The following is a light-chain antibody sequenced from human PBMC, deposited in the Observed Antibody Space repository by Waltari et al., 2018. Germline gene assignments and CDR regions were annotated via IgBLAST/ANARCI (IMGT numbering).Light chain of an antibody. CDR1: SSAIGGYNY. J-gene: IGLJ2*01. CDR2: EVS. V-gene: IGLV2-14*01. CDR3: SSYVSSSTLEL. Sequence: QSALTPPASVSGSPGQSITIPCPGTSSAIGGYNYVSWYQQLPGRAPKLIIYEVSNRPSGVSDRFSGSKSGNTASLTISGLQGEDEADYYCSSYVSSSTLELFGGGTSLAVL.